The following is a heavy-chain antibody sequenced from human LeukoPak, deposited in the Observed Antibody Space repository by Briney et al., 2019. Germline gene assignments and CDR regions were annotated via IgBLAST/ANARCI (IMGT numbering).Heavy chain of an antibody. V-gene: IGHV1-69*02. CDR3: ARALDCTNGVCFGDDAFDI. CDR1: GGASSSYT. D-gene: IGHD2-8*01. J-gene: IGHJ3*02. Sequence: SVKVSCKASGGASSSYTISWVRQAPGQGLEWMGRIIPIDGVENYAQKFQGRVTITADKLTSTAYMELSSLRSEDTAVYYCARALDCTNGVCFGDDAFDIWGQGTMVTVSS. CDR2: IIPIDGVE.